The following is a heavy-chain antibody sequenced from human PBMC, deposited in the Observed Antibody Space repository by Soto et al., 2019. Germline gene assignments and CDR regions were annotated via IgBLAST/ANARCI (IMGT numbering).Heavy chain of an antibody. CDR3: ARVAKCDSSGCYSYFDL. V-gene: IGHV3-74*01. J-gene: IGHJ4*02. CDR2: ISSDGTTI. D-gene: IGHD2-21*02. Sequence: KGPVWVSRISSDGTTITYADSVKGRFTISRDNAKNTLYLQVNSLRADDTAVYHCARVAKCDSSGCYSYFDLWGQGALVTVSS.